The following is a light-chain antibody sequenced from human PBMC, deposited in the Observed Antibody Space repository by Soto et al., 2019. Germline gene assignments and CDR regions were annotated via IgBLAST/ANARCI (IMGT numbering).Light chain of an antibody. CDR3: QNYNSVPLT. Sequence: QTTPSSSSLAASGGTRVTIGCRASQDISNYLAWYQQKPGKAPKFLIYAASALQPGVPSRFSGSGSGTEFTLTISSLQPEDVATYYCQNYNSVPLTFGGGTKVDIK. CDR1: QDISNY. V-gene: IGKV1-27*01. J-gene: IGKJ4*01. CDR2: AAS.